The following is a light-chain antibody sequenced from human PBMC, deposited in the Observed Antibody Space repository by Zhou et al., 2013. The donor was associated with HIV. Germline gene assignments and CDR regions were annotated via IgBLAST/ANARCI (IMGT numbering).Light chain of an antibody. CDR3: LQDHNYPLT. Sequence: DIQMTQSPSSLSASVGDRVTITCRASQDIDTFLAWYHQAPGKAPKSLIFAASSLHSGVPSRFSGSGSGTEFSLTINNIQPDDFATYYCLQDHNYPLTFGGGTKVET. J-gene: IGKJ4*01. CDR1: QDIDTF. V-gene: IGKV1D-16*01. CDR2: AAS.